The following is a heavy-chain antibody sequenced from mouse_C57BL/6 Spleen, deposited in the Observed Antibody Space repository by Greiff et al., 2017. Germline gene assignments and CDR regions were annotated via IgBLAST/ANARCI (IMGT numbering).Heavy chain of an antibody. J-gene: IGHJ2*01. V-gene: IGHV1-82*01. D-gene: IGHD2-2*01. CDR1: GYAFSSSW. CDR3: ARNYGSYVDY. CDR2: IYPGDGDT. Sequence: QVQLQQSGPELVKPGASVKISCKASGYAFSSSWMNWVKQRPGKGLEWIGRIYPGDGDTNYNGKFKGKATLTADKSSSTAYMQLSSLTSEDSAVYFCARNYGSYVDYWGQGTTLTVSS.